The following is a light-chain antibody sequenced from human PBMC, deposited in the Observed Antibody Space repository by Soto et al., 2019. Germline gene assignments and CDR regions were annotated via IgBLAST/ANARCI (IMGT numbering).Light chain of an antibody. CDR2: SNN. V-gene: IGLV1-44*01. CDR3: AAWDDSLYGWV. CDR1: SSNIGSNT. Sequence: QSVLTQPPSASGTPGQRVTISCSGSSSNIGSNTVNWYQQLPGTAPKLLIDSNNHRPSGVPDRLSGSKSGTSASLAISGLQSEDEADYYCAAWDDSLYGWVFGGGTQLTVL. J-gene: IGLJ3*02.